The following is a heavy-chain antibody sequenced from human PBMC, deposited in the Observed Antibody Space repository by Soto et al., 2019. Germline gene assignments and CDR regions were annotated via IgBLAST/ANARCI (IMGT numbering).Heavy chain of an antibody. CDR2: IDPSGGGT. Sequence: ERSGCTFTMYTTHLARQAPGQGLERMGIIDPSGGGTSYAQKFQGRLTMTRDTSTSTVYMELSSLRSEDTAVYYCARDRVDCSGGNCWRSVEDTWGQGTLVTVSS. CDR3: ARDRVDCSGGNCWRSVEDT. J-gene: IGHJ5*02. V-gene: IGHV1-46*01. D-gene: IGHD2-15*01. CDR1: GCTFTMYT.